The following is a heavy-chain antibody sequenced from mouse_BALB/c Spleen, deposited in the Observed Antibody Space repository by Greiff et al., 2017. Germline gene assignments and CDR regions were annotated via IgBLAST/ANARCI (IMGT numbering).Heavy chain of an antibody. CDR1: GFTFSDYY. D-gene: IGHD4-1*01. V-gene: IGHV5-4*02. J-gene: IGHJ4*01. CDR3: ARGGNWDAMDY. CDR2: ISDGGSYT. Sequence: EVQLVESGGGLVKPGGSLKLSCAASGFTFSDYYMYWVRQTPEKRLEWVATISDGGSYTYYPDSVKGRFTISRDNAKNNLYLQMSSLKSEDTAMYYCARGGNWDAMDYWGQGTSVTVSS.